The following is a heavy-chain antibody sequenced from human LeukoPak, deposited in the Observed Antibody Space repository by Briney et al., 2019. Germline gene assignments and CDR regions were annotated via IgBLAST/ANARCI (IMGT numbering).Heavy chain of an antibody. CDR2: INWNGSST. V-gene: IGHV3-20*04. CDR1: GFTFNDYG. J-gene: IGHJ6*03. Sequence: GGSLRLSCAASGFTFNDYGMSWVRQAPGKGLEWVSDINWNGSSTGYADSVKGRFTISRDNAKNSLYLQMNSLRAEDTALYYCARGRGSYFYYYYYMDVWGKGTTVTVSS. D-gene: IGHD1-26*01. CDR3: ARGRGSYFYYYYYMDV.